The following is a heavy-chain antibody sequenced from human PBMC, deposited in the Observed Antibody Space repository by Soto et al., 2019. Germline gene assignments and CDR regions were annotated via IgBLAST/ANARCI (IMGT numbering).Heavy chain of an antibody. CDR1: GYTLTELS. J-gene: IGHJ4*02. V-gene: IGHV1-24*01. Sequence: ASVKVSCKVSGYTLTELSMHWVRQAPGRGLEWMGGFDPEDGETIYAQKFQGRVTMTEDTSTDTAYMELSSLRSEDTAVYYCATDTPVYDYIWGSYRSLGYWGQGTLVTVSS. D-gene: IGHD3-16*02. CDR2: FDPEDGET. CDR3: ATDTPVYDYIWGSYRSLGY.